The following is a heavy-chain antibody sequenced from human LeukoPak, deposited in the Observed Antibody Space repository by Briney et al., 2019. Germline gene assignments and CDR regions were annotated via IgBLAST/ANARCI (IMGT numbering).Heavy chain of an antibody. CDR1: GFTFSSYN. D-gene: IGHD2/OR15-2a*01. V-gene: IGHV3-21*01. Sequence: GGTLRLSCAASGFTFSSYNMNWVRQAPGKGLEWVSSISSTSNYIYYADSVKGRFTISRDNAKNSLYLQMKSLRAEDTAVYYCARGKTSQNIVTRKTYNWFDPWGQGTLVTVSS. CDR2: ISSTSNYI. J-gene: IGHJ5*02. CDR3: ARGKTSQNIVTRKTYNWFDP.